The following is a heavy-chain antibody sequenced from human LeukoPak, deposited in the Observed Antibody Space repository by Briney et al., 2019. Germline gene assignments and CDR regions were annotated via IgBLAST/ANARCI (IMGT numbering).Heavy chain of an antibody. CDR1: GGSISSYY. D-gene: IGHD6-19*01. V-gene: IGHV4-4*07. Sequence: SETLSLTCTVSGGSISSYYWSWIRQPAGKGLEWIGRIYTSGSTNYNPSLKSRVTISVDKSKNQSSLKLSSLTAADTAVYYCARISGWYGYFDHWGQGTLVTVSS. J-gene: IGHJ4*02. CDR2: IYTSGST. CDR3: ARISGWYGYFDH.